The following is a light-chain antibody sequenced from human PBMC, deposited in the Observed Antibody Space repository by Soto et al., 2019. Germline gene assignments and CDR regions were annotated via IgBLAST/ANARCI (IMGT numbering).Light chain of an antibody. CDR1: QSVSSN. J-gene: IGKJ1*01. Sequence: EIVMTQSPAPLSVSSGERATLSLRGIQSVSSNLAWYQQKPGQAPRLLIYGASTRATGIPARFSGSGSGTEFTLTISSLQSEDFAVYYCQQYNNWPPTWTFGQGTKVDNK. V-gene: IGKV3-15*01. CDR3: QQYNNWPPTWT. CDR2: GAS.